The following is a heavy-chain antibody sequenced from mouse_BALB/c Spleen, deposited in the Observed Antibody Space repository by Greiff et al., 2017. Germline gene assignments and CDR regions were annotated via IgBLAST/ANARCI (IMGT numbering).Heavy chain of an antibody. CDR2: IRNKANGYTT. CDR3: ARDIGGSYAMDD. Sequence: EVKLVESGGGLVQPGGSLRLSCATSGFTFTDYYMSWVRQPPGKALEWLGFIRNKANGYTTEYSASVKGRFTISRDNSQSILYLQMNTLRAEDSATYYCARDIGGSYAMDDWGQGPSATGSS. D-gene: IGHD1-1*02. CDR1: GFTFTDYY. J-gene: IGHJ4*01. V-gene: IGHV7-3*02.